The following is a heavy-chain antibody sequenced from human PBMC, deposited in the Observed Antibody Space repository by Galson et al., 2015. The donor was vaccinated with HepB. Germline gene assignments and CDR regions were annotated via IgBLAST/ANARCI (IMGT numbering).Heavy chain of an antibody. Sequence: QSGAEVKKPGESLRISCEGSGYSFTTYWISWVRQMPGKGLEWMGRIDPSDSYTNYSPSFQGHVTISADKSISTAYLQWSSLKASDTAMYYCARHHTSHYGEEPTWFDPWGQGTLVTVSS. J-gene: IGHJ5*02. CDR2: IDPSDSYT. V-gene: IGHV5-10-1*01. CDR1: GYSFTTYW. CDR3: ARHHTSHYGEEPTWFDP. D-gene: IGHD4-17*01.